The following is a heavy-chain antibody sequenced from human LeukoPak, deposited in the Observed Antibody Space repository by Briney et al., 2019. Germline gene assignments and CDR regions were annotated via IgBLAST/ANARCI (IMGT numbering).Heavy chain of an antibody. V-gene: IGHV4-34*01. CDR2: INHSGST. Sequence: SETLSLTCAVYGGSFSGYYWSWIRQPPGKGLEWIGEINHSGSTNYNPSLKSRVTISVDTSKNQFSLKLSSVTAADTAVYYCARGLGGDSCYESDYWGQGTLVTVSS. J-gene: IGHJ4*02. CDR3: ARGLGGDSCYESDY. D-gene: IGHD5-12*01. CDR1: GGSFSGYY.